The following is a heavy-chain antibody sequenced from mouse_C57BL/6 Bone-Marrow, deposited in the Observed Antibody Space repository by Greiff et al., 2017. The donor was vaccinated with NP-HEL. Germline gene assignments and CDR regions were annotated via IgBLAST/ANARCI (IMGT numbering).Heavy chain of an antibody. Sequence: EVQVVESGGDLVKPGGALKLSCAASGFTFSSYGMSWVRQTPDKRLEWVATISSGGSYTYYPDSVKGRFTISRDNAKNTLYLQMSSLKSEDTAMYYCARPPPFRLLYGPYYFDYWGQGTTLTVSS. V-gene: IGHV5-6*01. CDR3: ARPPPFRLLYGPYYFDY. CDR2: ISSGGSYT. D-gene: IGHD1-1*01. CDR1: GFTFSSYG. J-gene: IGHJ2*01.